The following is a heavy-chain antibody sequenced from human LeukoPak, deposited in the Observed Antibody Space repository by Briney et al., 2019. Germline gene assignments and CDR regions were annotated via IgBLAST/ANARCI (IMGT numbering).Heavy chain of an antibody. CDR3: AKSLYGSGSYYNWFDP. J-gene: IGHJ5*02. CDR1: GGSFSGYY. D-gene: IGHD3-10*01. V-gene: IGHV4-34*01. Sequence: SETLSLTCVVYGGSFSGYYWSWIRQSPGKGLEWIGEINHRGSTNYNPSLKRRVTILLDTSKNQFSLKLSSVTAADTAVYYCAKSLYGSGSYYNWFDPWGQGTLVTVSS. CDR2: INHRGST.